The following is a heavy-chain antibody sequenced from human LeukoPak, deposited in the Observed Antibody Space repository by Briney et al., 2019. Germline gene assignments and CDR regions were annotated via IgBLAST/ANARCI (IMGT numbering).Heavy chain of an antibody. J-gene: IGHJ4*02. V-gene: IGHV3-30-3*01. D-gene: IGHD5-18*01. CDR2: ISYDGSNK. CDR3: ASSRGYSSDY. Sequence: RSGGSLRLSCAASGFTFSSYAMHWVRQAPGKGLEWVAVISYDGSNKYYADSVKGRFTISRDNSKNTLYLQMNSLRAEDTAVYYCASSRGYSSDYWGQGTLVTVSS. CDR1: GFTFSSYA.